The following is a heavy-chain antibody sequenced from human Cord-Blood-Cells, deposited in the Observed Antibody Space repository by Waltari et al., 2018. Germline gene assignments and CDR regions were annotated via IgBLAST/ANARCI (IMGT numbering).Heavy chain of an antibody. V-gene: IGHV4-34*01. J-gene: IGHJ4*02. CDR3: ARRAAAIY. D-gene: IGHD2-2*01. CDR2: INHSGST. CDR1: GGSFSGYY. Sequence: QVQLQQWGAGLLKPSATLSLTFAVYGGSFSGYYWSWIRQPPGKGVEWIGEINHSGSTNYNPSLKSRVTISVDTSKNQFSLKLSSVTAADTAVYYCARRAAAIYWGQGTLVTVSS.